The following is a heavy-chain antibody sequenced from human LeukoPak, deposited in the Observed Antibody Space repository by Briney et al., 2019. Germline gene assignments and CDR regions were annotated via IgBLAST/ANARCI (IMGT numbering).Heavy chain of an antibody. CDR1: GFSFTNTW. CDR3: ATEGGSGSYYGDDAFDM. V-gene: IGHV3-15*01. Sequence: KPGGSLRLSCEASGFSFTNTWMSWVRQAPGKGLEWVGRVKSKADDGTTDYAAPVQRRFTISRDDSKNTLSLQMNSLKTEDTAVYYCATEGGSGSYYGDDAFDMWGQGTMVTVSS. J-gene: IGHJ3*02. CDR2: VKSKADDGTT. D-gene: IGHD3-10*01.